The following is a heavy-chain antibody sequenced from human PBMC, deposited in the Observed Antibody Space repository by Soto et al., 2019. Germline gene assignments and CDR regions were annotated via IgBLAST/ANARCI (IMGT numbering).Heavy chain of an antibody. D-gene: IGHD3-22*01. CDR2: IVVGSGNT. CDR1: GFTFTRSA. J-gene: IGHJ4*02. Sequence: SVKVSCKASGFTFTRSAVHWVRQARGQRLEWIGWIVVGSGNTNYAQKFQERVTITRDMSTSTAYMELSSLRSEDTAMYYCATPCSSDEGFDYWGQGTLVTVSS. V-gene: IGHV1-58*01. CDR3: ATPCSSDEGFDY.